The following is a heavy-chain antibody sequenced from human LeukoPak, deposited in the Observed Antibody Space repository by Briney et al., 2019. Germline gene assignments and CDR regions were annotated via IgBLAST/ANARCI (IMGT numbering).Heavy chain of an antibody. CDR2: ISSSSSYI. V-gene: IGHV3-21*01. CDR3: ARAEGCSSTSCYYYYGMDV. Sequence: GGSLRLSCAASGFTFSNAWMSWVRQAPGKGLEWVSSISSSSSYIYYADSVKGRFTISRDNAKNSLYLQMNSLRAEDTAVYYCARAEGCSSTSCYYYYGMDVWGQGTTVTGSS. J-gene: IGHJ6*02. D-gene: IGHD2-2*01. CDR1: GFTFSNAW.